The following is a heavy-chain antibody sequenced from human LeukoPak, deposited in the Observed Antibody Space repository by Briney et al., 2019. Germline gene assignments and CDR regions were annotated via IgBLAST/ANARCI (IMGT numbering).Heavy chain of an antibody. V-gene: IGHV4-34*01. CDR1: GGSFSDYY. J-gene: IGHJ4*02. Sequence: SETLSLTCAVYGGSFSDYYWSWIRQPPGKGLEWIGEINHSGSTNYNPSLKSRVTISVDTSKNQFSLKLGSVTAADSAVYYCVRLSFDYGDYTGLFDSWGQGTLVTVSS. CDR2: INHSGST. D-gene: IGHD4-17*01. CDR3: VRLSFDYGDYTGLFDS.